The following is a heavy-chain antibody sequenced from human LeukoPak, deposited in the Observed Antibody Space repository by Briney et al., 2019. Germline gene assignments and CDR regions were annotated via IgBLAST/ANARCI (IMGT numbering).Heavy chain of an antibody. V-gene: IGHV4-34*01. CDR3: ARGQPGYSSGWYKAPGYGFDY. Sequence: SETLSLTCAVYGGSFSGYYWSWIRQPPGKGLEWIGEINHSGSTNYNPSLKSRVTISVDTSKNQFSLKLSSVTAADTAVYYCARGQPGYSSGWYKAPGYGFDYWGQGTLVTVSS. D-gene: IGHD6-19*01. CDR2: INHSGST. CDR1: GGSFSGYY. J-gene: IGHJ4*02.